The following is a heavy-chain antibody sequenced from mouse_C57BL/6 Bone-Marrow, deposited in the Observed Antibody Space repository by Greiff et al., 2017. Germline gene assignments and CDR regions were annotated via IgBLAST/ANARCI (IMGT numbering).Heavy chain of an antibody. D-gene: IGHD2-2*01. CDR1: GYTFTSYW. J-gene: IGHJ4*01. CDR2: IDPSDSYT. V-gene: IGHV1-50*01. CDR3: ARTGLHRVYYAMDY. Sequence: QVQLQQPGAELVKPGASVKLSCKASGYTFTSYWMQWVKQRPGQGLEWIGEIDPSDSYTNYNQKFKGKATLTVDTSSSTAYMQLSSLTSEDSAVYYCARTGLHRVYYAMDYWGQGTSVTVSS.